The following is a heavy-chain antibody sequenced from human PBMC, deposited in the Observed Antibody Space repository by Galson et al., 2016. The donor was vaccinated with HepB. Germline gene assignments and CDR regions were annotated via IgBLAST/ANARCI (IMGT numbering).Heavy chain of an antibody. V-gene: IGHV3-33*01. CDR2: IWYDGSKK. CDR1: GFPFSSYG. CDR3: ARFGTGLDY. J-gene: IGHJ4*02. Sequence: SLRLSCAASGFPFSSYGMHWVRQAPGKGLEWVALIWYDGSKKYYVDSVKGRFTISRNNSQNTLYLQMNSLRAEDTAVYYCARFGTGLDYWGQGTLVTVSS. D-gene: IGHD3/OR15-3a*01.